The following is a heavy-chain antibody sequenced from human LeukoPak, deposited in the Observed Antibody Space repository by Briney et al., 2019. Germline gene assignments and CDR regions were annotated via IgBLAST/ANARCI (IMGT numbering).Heavy chain of an antibody. CDR1: GGTFSSSA. CDR2: ITPIFGTA. Sequence: GASVTVSCKASGGTFSSSAINWVRQAPGQGLEWMGGITPIFGTANYARKFQGRVTLTADESTSTAYMELSSLRSEDTAMYYCARGEVPAHYFDYWGQGTLVTVSS. V-gene: IGHV1-69*13. CDR3: ARGEVPAHYFDY. J-gene: IGHJ4*02.